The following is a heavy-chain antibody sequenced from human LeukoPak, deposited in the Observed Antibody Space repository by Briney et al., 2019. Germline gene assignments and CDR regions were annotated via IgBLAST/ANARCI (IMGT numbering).Heavy chain of an antibody. J-gene: IGHJ3*02. D-gene: IGHD1-14*01. CDR3: AKESVYDAFDI. CDR1: GFTFSSYA. Sequence: GGSLRLSCAASGFTFSSYAMTWVRRAPGRGLEWVSASTGSGGTTYYADSVMGRFTISRDNSKNTLYLQMNSLRAEDTAVYYCAKESVYDAFDIWGQGTMVTVSS. V-gene: IGHV3-23*01. CDR2: STGSGGTT.